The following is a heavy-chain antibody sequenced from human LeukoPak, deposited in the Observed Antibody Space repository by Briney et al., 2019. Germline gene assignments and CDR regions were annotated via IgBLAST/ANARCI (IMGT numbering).Heavy chain of an antibody. D-gene: IGHD2-2*01. Sequence: GASVKVSCKASGYTFASFGITWVRQAPGQGLEWMGWINTHNGDTNYAQKLQGRVTMTTDTSTSTAYMELRSLRSDDTAVYYCARSGGYCSSTSCYGYYYYYMDVWGKGTTVTVSS. CDR3: ARSGGYCSSTSCYGYYYYYMDV. CDR2: INTHNGDT. V-gene: IGHV1-18*01. CDR1: GYTFASFG. J-gene: IGHJ6*03.